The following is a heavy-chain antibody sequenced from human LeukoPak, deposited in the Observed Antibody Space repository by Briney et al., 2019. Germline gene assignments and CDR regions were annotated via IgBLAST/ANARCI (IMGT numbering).Heavy chain of an antibody. Sequence: ASVKVSCKASGYTFTGYYMHWVRQAPGQGLEWMGWINPNSGGTSYAQKFQGRVTMTRDTSISTAYMELSRLRSDDTAVYYCARESGETPFDYWGQGTLVTVSS. V-gene: IGHV1-2*02. CDR3: ARESGETPFDY. J-gene: IGHJ4*02. CDR1: GYTFTGYY. D-gene: IGHD3-10*01. CDR2: INPNSGGT.